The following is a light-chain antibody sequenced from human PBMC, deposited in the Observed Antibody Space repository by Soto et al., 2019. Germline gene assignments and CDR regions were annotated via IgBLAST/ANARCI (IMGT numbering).Light chain of an antibody. Sequence: IELPHSAGTLSLSPGKRHTLSGRASQRVSSNLAWYQQKTGQAPRLLIYGASTRATGSPARFSGSGSGTEFTLTISSLQSEDFAVYYCQQYNNWLRTFGQGTKVDIK. CDR3: QQYNNWLRT. V-gene: IGKV3-15*01. CDR1: QRVSSN. CDR2: GAS. J-gene: IGKJ1*01.